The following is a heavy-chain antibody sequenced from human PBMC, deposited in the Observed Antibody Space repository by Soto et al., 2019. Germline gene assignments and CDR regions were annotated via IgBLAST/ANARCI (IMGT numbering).Heavy chain of an antibody. CDR2: ISAHTGSS. D-gene: IGHD3-22*01. Sequence: QVQLVQSGAEAKKPGASVKVSCKASGYTFTSSGMSWVRQAPGQGLEWMGWISAHTGSSEYAQRFQGRVTMTTDRSKSTAYMELRSLRSDDTAVYYCARAFFYQGSDSRGYSFDAFDFWGPGTLVTVSS. J-gene: IGHJ3*01. CDR3: ARAFFYQGSDSRGYSFDAFDF. CDR1: GYTFTSSG. V-gene: IGHV1-18*01.